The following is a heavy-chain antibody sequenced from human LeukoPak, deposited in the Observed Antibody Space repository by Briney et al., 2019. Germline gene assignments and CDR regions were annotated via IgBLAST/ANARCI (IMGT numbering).Heavy chain of an antibody. CDR1: GDSLGSTTYY. CDR2: IHYSGTS. J-gene: IGHJ4*02. CDR3: ARPCRGYGCFPSDY. Sequence: PSETLSLTCTVSGDSLGSTTYYWGWIRQPPGTGLEWIGSIHYSGTSNYNPSLKSRVILSVDTSKNQISLNLTSVTAADTAMYYCARPCRGYGCFPSDYWGQGTLVTVSS. D-gene: IGHD5-18*01. V-gene: IGHV4-39*01.